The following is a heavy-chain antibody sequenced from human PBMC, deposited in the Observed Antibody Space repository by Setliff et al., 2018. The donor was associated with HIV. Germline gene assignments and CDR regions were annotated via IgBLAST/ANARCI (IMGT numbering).Heavy chain of an antibody. CDR2: IIPFFGTT. Sequence: SVKVSCKTSGDTFSSYSVSWVRQAPGQGLQWMGGIIPFFGTTNYAQKFQDRVRITTDEAAPAAPATTAYMELSSLRSDDPAVYYCARGRRSDYYDSDGYLYYYFDLWGRGTLVTVSS. CDR1: GDTFSSYS. D-gene: IGHD3-22*01. V-gene: IGHV1-69*05. CDR3: ARGRRSDYYDSDGYLYYYFDL. J-gene: IGHJ2*01.